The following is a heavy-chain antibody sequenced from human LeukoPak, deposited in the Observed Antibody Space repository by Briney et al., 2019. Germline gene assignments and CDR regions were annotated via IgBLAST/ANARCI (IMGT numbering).Heavy chain of an antibody. CDR1: GGSISSSSYY. D-gene: IGHD3-3*01. V-gene: IGHV4-39*01. CDR2: IYYSGST. J-gene: IGHJ5*02. Sequence: PSETLSLTCTVSGGSISSSSYYWGWIRQPPGEGLEWIGSIYYSGSTYYNPSLKSRVTISVDTSKNQFSLKLSSVTAADTAVYYCARQPRLLRFLEWLLYSGFDPWGQGTLVTVSS. CDR3: ARQPRLLRFLEWLLYSGFDP.